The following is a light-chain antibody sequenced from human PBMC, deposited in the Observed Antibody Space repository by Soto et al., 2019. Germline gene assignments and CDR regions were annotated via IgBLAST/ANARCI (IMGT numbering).Light chain of an antibody. CDR3: QQYGSSPPTT. V-gene: IGKV3-15*01. CDR2: GAS. Sequence: EIVMTQSPATLSVSPGERATLSCRASQSVSSNLAWYQRKPGQAPRLLIYGASTRATGFPARFSGSGSGTEFTLTISSLQSEEVAVYYCQQYGSSPPTTVGGGTK. J-gene: IGKJ4*01. CDR1: QSVSSN.